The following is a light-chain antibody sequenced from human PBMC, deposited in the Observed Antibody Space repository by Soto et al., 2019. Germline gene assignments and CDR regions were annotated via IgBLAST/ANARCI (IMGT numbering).Light chain of an antibody. CDR3: QQYGSSPPRYT. V-gene: IGKV3-20*01. Sequence: EIVLTQSPGTLSLSPGERATLTCRASQSVSSSYLAWYQQKPGQAPRLLIYGASSRATGIPDRFSGSGSGTGCTLTSSRLEPEDFAVYYCQQYGSSPPRYTFGQGTTLEIK. J-gene: IGKJ2*01. CDR1: QSVSSSY. CDR2: GAS.